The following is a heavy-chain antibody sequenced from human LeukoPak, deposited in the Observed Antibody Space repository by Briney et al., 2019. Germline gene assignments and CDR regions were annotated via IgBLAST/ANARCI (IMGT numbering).Heavy chain of an antibody. CDR1: GXTLDDYG. CDR2: FNWNGGST. J-gene: IGHJ4*02. CDR3: AKTYYYDSSGYWFDY. Sequence: GGSLRLSCAASGXTLDDYGMNWVRQAPGKGLEWVSGFNWNGGSTGYADYVKGRFTISRDKAKNSLYLQMNSLRAEDTALYYCAKTYYYDSSGYWFDYWGQGTLVTVSS. D-gene: IGHD3-22*01. V-gene: IGHV3-20*04.